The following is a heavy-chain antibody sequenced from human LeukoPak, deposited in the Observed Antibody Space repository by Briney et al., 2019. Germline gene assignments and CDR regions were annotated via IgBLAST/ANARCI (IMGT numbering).Heavy chain of an antibody. CDR1: GFTFSIYG. CDR2: IWEDGSNI. CDR3: ARWKMEGKVVDVFDI. J-gene: IGHJ3*02. V-gene: IGHV3-33*01. Sequence: PGGSLRLYCAASGFTFSIYGMHWVPQAPGKGPKWGAVIWEDGSNIYYADSVKGRFTISRDNSKNTLYLQMNSLRVEDTAVYYCARWKMEGKVVDVFDIWGQGTRVTVSS. D-gene: IGHD3-22*01.